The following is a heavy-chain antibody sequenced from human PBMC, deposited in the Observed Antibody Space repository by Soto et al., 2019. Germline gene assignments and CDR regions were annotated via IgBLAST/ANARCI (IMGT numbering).Heavy chain of an antibody. J-gene: IGHJ4*02. D-gene: IGHD3-10*01. Sequence: GGSLRLSCAASGFTFGSYGMHWVRQSPGKGLEWVAVIWYDGSNKYYADSVKGRFTISRDNSKNTLYLQMNSLRAEDTAVYYCARGASASDFDYWGQGTLVTVSS. V-gene: IGHV3-33*01. CDR1: GFTFGSYG. CDR3: ARGASASDFDY. CDR2: IWYDGSNK.